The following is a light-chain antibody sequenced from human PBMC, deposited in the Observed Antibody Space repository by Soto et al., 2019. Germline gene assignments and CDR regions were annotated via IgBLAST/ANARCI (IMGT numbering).Light chain of an antibody. CDR2: GAS. CDR3: QQPRT. Sequence: EIVLTQSPGTLSLSPGERATLSCRASQSVSSSYLAWYQQKPGQAPRLLIYGASSRATGIPDRFSGSGSGTDFILTISRLEPEDFAVYYCQQPRTLGKGTKVDIK. J-gene: IGKJ1*01. V-gene: IGKV3-20*01. CDR1: QSVSSSY.